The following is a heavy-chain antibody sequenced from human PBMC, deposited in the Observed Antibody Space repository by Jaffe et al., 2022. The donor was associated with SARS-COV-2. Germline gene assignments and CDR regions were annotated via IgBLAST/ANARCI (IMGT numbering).Heavy chain of an antibody. J-gene: IGHJ3*02. CDR3: YGIGSGGESDGVEI. V-gene: IGHV3-23*04. CDR2: ISVRDGRE. D-gene: IGHD3-10*01. Sequence: EVQVVESGGGLVQPGGSLRITCAASGSTFSSYAVSWIRQAPGKGLEWVSGISVRDGREYYADSVKGRFTVSRDHSKNTLYLQLNTLRADDTAVYYCYGIGSGGESDGVEIWGQGTTVIVSS. CDR1: GSTFSSYA.